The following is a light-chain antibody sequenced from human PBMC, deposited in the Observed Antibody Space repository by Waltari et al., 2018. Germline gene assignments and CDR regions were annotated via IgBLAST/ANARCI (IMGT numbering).Light chain of an antibody. CDR1: SSNIGAGYD. Sequence: QSVLTQPPSVSGAPGQRVTISCTGSSSNIGAGYDVHWYVQLPGTAPKLLIYGYSNRPSGCPDLFSGYKSGTSASLAITGLQAEDEADYYCQSFDSNLRDSVVFGGGTKLTVL. CDR2: GYS. CDR3: QSFDSNLRDSVV. V-gene: IGLV1-40*01. J-gene: IGLJ2*01.